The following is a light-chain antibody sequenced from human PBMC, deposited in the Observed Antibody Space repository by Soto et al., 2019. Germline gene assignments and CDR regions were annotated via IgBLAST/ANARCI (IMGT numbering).Light chain of an antibody. V-gene: IGKV3-11*01. Sequence: EIVLTQSPATLSLSPGEGATLSCRASQSVNSYLAWYQQNHGRAPRLLIYDASKMSTGSPARFSGSGSGTDFTLTSSSQEPEDFAVYYCQQRNNWQSFGQGTSLEI. J-gene: IGKJ2*03. CDR2: DAS. CDR1: QSVNSY. CDR3: QQRNNWQS.